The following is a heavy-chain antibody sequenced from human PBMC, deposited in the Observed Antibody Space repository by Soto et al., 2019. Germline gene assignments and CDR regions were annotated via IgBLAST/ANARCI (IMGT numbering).Heavy chain of an antibody. Sequence: EVQLLESGGGLVQPGGSLRLSCAASGFTFSNYAMSWVRQAPGKGLEWVSAVSGSGGSTYYADSVKGRFTISRDNSKNTLYLQMNSLRAEDTAVYYCAKATFSSGYDLYYFDYWGQGTLVTVST. CDR1: GFTFSNYA. CDR3: AKATFSSGYDLYYFDY. CDR2: VSGSGGST. D-gene: IGHD5-12*01. V-gene: IGHV3-23*01. J-gene: IGHJ4*02.